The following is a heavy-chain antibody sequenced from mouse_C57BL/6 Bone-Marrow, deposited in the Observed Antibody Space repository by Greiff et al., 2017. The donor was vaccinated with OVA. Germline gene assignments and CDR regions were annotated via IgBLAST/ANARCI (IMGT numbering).Heavy chain of an antibody. CDR3: ARSTMITNYFDY. J-gene: IGHJ2*01. CDR2: INPNYGTT. D-gene: IGHD2-4*01. V-gene: IGHV1-39*01. Sequence: VQLKESGPELVKPGSSVKISCKASGYSFTDYNMNWVKQSNGKSLEWIGVINPNYGTTSYNQKFKGKATLTVDQSSSTAYMQLNSLTSEDSAVYYCARSTMITNYFDYWGQGTTLTVSS. CDR1: GYSFTDYN.